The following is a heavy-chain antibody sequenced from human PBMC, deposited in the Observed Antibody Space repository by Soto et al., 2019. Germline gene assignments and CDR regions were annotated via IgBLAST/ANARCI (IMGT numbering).Heavy chain of an antibody. CDR2: IIPIFGTT. V-gene: IGHV1-69*01. Sequence: QVQLVQSGAEVKKPGSSVKVSCKASGGTFSSFAISWVRQAPGPGLEWMGGIIPIFGTTNYAQKFQGIVTITADESPSTASMEVTTVRSEETGVYYCARDRDHTYDFWGQGNLVTLSS. J-gene: IGHJ4*02. CDR3: ARDRDHTYDF. CDR1: GGTFSSFA.